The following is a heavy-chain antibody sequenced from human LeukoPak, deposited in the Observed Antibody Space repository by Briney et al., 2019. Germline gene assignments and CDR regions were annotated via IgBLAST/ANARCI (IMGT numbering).Heavy chain of an antibody. J-gene: IGHJ4*02. V-gene: IGHV3-66*01. CDR1: GFTVSSNC. Sequence: GGSLRLSCAASGFTVSSNCANWVRQAPGKGLKWVSVICSGGSTNYADSVKGRFTISRDNSKNTMYLQMSSLRAEDTAVYYCARDRFKEQKVRYFDHWGQGTLVTVSS. D-gene: IGHD6-13*01. CDR3: ARDRFKEQKVRYFDH. CDR2: ICSGGST.